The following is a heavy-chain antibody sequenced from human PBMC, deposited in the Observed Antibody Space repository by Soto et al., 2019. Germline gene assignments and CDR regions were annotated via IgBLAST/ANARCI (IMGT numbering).Heavy chain of an antibody. Sequence: QVQLVQSGAEVKKPGSSVKVSCKASGGTFSTYTISWVRQAPGQGLEWMGRIIPILAIPNYAQKFQGRVTFTADKSTSTAYMELSSLRSEDTAVYYCARDRSSWHYNWFDPWGQGTLVTVSS. CDR2: IIPILAIP. V-gene: IGHV1-69*08. CDR1: GGTFSTYT. J-gene: IGHJ5*02. D-gene: IGHD6-13*01. CDR3: ARDRSSWHYNWFDP.